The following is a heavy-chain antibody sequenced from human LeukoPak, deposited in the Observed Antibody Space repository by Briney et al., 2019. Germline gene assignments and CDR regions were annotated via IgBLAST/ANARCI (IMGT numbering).Heavy chain of an antibody. CDR1: GFTFSSYA. D-gene: IGHD3-9*01. Sequence: TGGSLRLSCAASGFTFSSYAMSWVRQAPGKGLEWVSAISGSGGSTYYADSVKGRFTISRDNSKNTLYLQMNSLRAEDTAVYYCAKDPDYDILTGYYPSYYFDYWGQGTLVTVSS. J-gene: IGHJ4*02. V-gene: IGHV3-23*01. CDR3: AKDPDYDILTGYYPSYYFDY. CDR2: ISGSGGST.